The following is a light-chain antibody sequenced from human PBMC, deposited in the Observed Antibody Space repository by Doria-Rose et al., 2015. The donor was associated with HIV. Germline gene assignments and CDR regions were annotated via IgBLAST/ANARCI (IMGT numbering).Light chain of an antibody. CDR2: DAS. V-gene: IGKV3-20*01. Sequence: TQSSGTLSLSPGERAALSCRASQRVKSSYLAWYQQKPGQAPRLLIYDASTRATGIPDRLSGSGSGTDFTLTISRLEPEDVAVYYCQQYGTSRGTFGQGTRLEIK. J-gene: IGKJ5*01. CDR3: QQYGTSRGT. CDR1: QRVKSSY.